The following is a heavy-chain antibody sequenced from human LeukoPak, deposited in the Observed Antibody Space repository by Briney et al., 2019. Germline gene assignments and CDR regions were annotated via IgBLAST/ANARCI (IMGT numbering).Heavy chain of an antibody. D-gene: IGHD6-13*01. CDR2: ISYSGTT. J-gene: IGHJ5*01. CDR3: ARLGYGDTWVDS. V-gene: IGHV4-59*01. Sequence: SETLSLTCTVSGGSITNDYWSWIRQPPGKGLEWIGYISYSGTTNYIPSLKSRVTISVDTSKNHFSLRLSSMTAADTAVYYCARLGYGDTWVDSWGQGSLVTVSS. CDR1: GGSITNDY.